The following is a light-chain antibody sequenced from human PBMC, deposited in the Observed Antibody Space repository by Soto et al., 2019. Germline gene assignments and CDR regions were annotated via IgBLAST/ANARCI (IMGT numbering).Light chain of an antibody. J-gene: IGKJ2*03. Sequence: DIQMTQSPSSLSVSVGDRVTITCRASQTVRNYLHWYQQKPGKVPKPLIYAASTLQSGVPSRFSGTGSGTDFTLTISSLQPEDFATYYCQQSYSTPYSFGQGTKLEIK. CDR2: AAS. CDR1: QTVRNY. CDR3: QQSYSTPYS. V-gene: IGKV1-39*01.